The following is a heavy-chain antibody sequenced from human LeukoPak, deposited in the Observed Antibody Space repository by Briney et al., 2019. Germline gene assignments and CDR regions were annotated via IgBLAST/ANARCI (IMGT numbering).Heavy chain of an antibody. Sequence: AGSLRLSCVASGFTFSNYAMSWVRQAPGKGLEWVSAITGSGGITYYADSVKGRFTISRDNSKNSLYLQMNSLRAEDTAVYYCAKWGDYDVLTGYYDPDYWGQGTLVTVSS. J-gene: IGHJ4*02. V-gene: IGHV3-23*01. CDR3: AKWGDYDVLTGYYDPDY. CDR2: ITGSGGIT. CDR1: GFTFSNYA. D-gene: IGHD3-9*01.